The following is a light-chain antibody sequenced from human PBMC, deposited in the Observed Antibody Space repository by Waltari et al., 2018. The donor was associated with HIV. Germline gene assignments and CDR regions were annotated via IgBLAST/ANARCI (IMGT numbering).Light chain of an antibody. Sequence: QTVVTQEPSLTVSPGGTVTLPCASNTGAVTSGPYPNWFQQKPGQAPRALIYSTNNKHSWTPARFSGSLLGGKAALTLSGVQPEDEAEYYCLLYYDGVRVFGGGTKLTVL. CDR1: TGAVTSGPY. CDR2: STN. J-gene: IGLJ3*02. CDR3: LLYYDGVRV. V-gene: IGLV7-43*01.